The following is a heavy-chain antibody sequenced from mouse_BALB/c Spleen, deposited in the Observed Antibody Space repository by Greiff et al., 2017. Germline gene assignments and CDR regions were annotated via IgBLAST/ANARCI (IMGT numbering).Heavy chain of an antibody. CDR1: GFSLTSYG. J-gene: IGHJ2*01. CDR2: IWAGGST. CDR3: ARDPNYGSSPFDY. Sequence: VNLVESGPGLVAPSQSLSITCTVSGFSLTSYGVHWVRQPPGKGLEWLGVIWAGGSTNYNSALMSRLSISKDNSKSQVFLKMNSLQTDDTAMYYCARDPNYGSSPFDYWGQGTTLTVSS. D-gene: IGHD1-1*01. V-gene: IGHV2-9*02.